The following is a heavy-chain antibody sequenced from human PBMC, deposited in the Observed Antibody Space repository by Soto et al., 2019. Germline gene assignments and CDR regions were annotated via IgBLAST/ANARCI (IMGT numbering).Heavy chain of an antibody. CDR3: ASAPVYATDLDY. CDR2: IYYSGST. D-gene: IGHD2-8*01. V-gene: IGHV4-59*01. CDR1: GGSNSSYY. Sequence: PSETLSLTCTVSGGSNSSYYWSWIRQPPGKGLEWIGYIYYSGSTNYNPSLKSRVTISVDTSKNQFSLKLSSVTAADTAVYYCASAPVYATDLDYWGQGTLVTVSS. J-gene: IGHJ4*02.